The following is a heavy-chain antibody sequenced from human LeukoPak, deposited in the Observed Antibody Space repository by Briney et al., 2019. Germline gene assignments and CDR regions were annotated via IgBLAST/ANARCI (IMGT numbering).Heavy chain of an antibody. D-gene: IGHD2-15*01. CDR1: GFTFNTYA. CDR2: ISCSGGST. Sequence: GGSLRLSCAASGFTFNTYAMSWVRQAPGKGLEWVSAISCSGGSTYYADSVKGRFTISRDNSKNTLYLQIHSLRAEDTAVYYCAKGNGSSSSSIDWWGQGTLVTVSS. V-gene: IGHV3-23*01. CDR3: AKGNGSSSSSIDW. J-gene: IGHJ4*02.